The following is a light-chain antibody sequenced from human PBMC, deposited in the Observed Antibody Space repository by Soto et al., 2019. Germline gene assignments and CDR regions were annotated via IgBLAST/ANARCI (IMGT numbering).Light chain of an antibody. V-gene: IGKV3-11*01. Sequence: EVVLTQSPATLSLCPGERATLSCRASQSVSSYLAWYQQKPGQAPRLLIYDASNRATGIPARFSGSGSGTDFTLTISSLEPEDFAVYYCHQRYDWPITFGQGTRLEI. J-gene: IGKJ5*01. CDR2: DAS. CDR3: HQRYDWPIT. CDR1: QSVSSY.